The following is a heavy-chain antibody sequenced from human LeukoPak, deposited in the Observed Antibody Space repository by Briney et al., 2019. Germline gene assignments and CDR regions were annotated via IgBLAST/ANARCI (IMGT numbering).Heavy chain of an antibody. V-gene: IGHV3-30*04. D-gene: IGHD1-26*01. CDR2: ISYDGSNK. Sequence: GGSLRLSCAASGFTFSSYAMHWVRQAPGKGLEWVAVISYDGSNKYYADSVKGRFTISRDNSKNTLYLQMNILRAEDTALYYCAKAAQVGASSGYYFDYWGQGTLVSVSS. CDR3: AKAAQVGASSGYYFDY. CDR1: GFTFSSYA. J-gene: IGHJ4*01.